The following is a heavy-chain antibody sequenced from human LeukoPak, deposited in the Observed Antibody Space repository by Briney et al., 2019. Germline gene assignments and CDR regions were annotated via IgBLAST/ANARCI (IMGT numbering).Heavy chain of an antibody. J-gene: IGHJ4*02. D-gene: IGHD2-21*02. CDR1: GGSISSYY. CDR2: IYYSGST. CDR3: ARLPMAVTPHVDY. V-gene: IGHV4-59*01. Sequence: SETLSLTCTVSGGSISSYYWSWIRQPPGKGLEWIGYIYYSGSTNYNPSLKSRVTISVDTSKNQFSLKLSSVTAADTAVYYCARLPMAVTPHVDYWGQGTLVTVSS.